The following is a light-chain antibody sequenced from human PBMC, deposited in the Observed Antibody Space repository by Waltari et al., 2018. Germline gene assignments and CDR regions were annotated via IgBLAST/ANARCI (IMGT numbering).Light chain of an antibody. J-gene: IGKJ1*01. V-gene: IGKV3-20*01. CDR2: DAS. Sequence: EIMLTHSPGTLSLSPGERATLSCRASQSISRYLACYQHKPGQAPRLLIYDASSRATGIPYRFSGSGSGTDFSLTISRLEPEDFAVYYCQKYGSLPATFGQGTKVEIK. CDR1: QSISRY. CDR3: QKYGSLPAT.